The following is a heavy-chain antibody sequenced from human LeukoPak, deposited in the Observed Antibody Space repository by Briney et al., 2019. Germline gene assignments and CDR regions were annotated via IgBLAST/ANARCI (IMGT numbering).Heavy chain of an antibody. V-gene: IGHV4-59*12. J-gene: IGHJ4*02. Sequence: SETLSLTCTVSGDSINSYYWSWIRQPPGKGLEWLGYIYYRGSANYNPSLKSRVTISIDTSKNQFSLKLTSVTAADTAVYYCAREGGPYRPLDYSGQGTLVTVSS. CDR1: GDSINSYY. CDR2: IYYRGSA. CDR3: AREGGPYRPLDY.